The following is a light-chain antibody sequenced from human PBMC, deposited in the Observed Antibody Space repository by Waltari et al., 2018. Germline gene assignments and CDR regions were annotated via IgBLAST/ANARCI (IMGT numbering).Light chain of an antibody. CDR2: DVN. Sequence: QSALTQPASVSGSPGQSITISCTGSSLDVGGYDFVSWYRQHPGKAPKVVIFDVNNRPSGVADRFSGSKAGNTASLTIAGLQAEDEGDYYCTSYTSRHTLVFGGGTKVTVL. CDR1: SLDVGGYDF. V-gene: IGLV2-14*01. J-gene: IGLJ1*01. CDR3: TSYTSRHTLV.